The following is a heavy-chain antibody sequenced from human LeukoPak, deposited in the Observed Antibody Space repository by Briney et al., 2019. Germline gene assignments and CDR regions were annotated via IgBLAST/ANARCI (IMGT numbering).Heavy chain of an antibody. CDR2: IYFSGGT. V-gene: IGHV4-38-2*02. CDR1: GYSISSGYY. CDR3: ARQTGSGLFSLP. J-gene: IGHJ4*02. D-gene: IGHD3-10*01. Sequence: SETLSLTCTVSGYSISSGYYWGWIRQPPGKGLEWIGSIYFSGGTYYNASLKSRVTISVDTSKNQFSLKLSSVTAADTAVYYCARQTGSGLFSLPGGQGTLVTVSS.